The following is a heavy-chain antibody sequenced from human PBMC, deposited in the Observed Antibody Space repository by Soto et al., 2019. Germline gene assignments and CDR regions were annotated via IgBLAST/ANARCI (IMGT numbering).Heavy chain of an antibody. D-gene: IGHD3-16*01. Sequence: QVQLQESGPGLVKPSQTLSLPCTVSGDSISSGIYYWSWIRQHPGKGLEWIGYTHYSGGTYSNPSLKGRVSISVDTSKNQLSLSVTSVTAADTGVYYCAREGSYGAPNFDFWGQGTLVTVSS. J-gene: IGHJ4*02. CDR1: GDSISSGIYY. V-gene: IGHV4-31*03. CDR2: THYSGGT. CDR3: AREGSYGAPNFDF.